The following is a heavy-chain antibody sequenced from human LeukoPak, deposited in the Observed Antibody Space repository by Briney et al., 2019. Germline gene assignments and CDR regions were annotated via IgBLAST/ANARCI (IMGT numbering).Heavy chain of an antibody. J-gene: IGHJ4*02. D-gene: IGHD2-8*01. V-gene: IGHV1-2*02. CDR3: ARSPIMVYTNVFDY. CDR1: GYTFTGYY. CDR2: ITPNSGGT. Sequence: SSVKVSCKASGYTFTGYYMHLVRQAPVQGLEGMGWITPNSGGTNYAQKFQGRVTMTRDTSISTAYMDLSRLRSDDTAVYYCARSPIMVYTNVFDYWGQGTLVTVSS.